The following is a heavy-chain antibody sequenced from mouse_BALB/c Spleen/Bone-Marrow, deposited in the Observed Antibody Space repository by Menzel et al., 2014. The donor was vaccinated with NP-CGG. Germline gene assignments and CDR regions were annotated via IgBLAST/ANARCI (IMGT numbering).Heavy chain of an antibody. D-gene: IGHD1-1*01. Sequence: QVQLQQSGAELVKPGASVKLSCKASGYTFTDYIIHWVKQRSGQGLEWIGRFYPGNGNIKFSEKFNDKATLTADKSSSTVYMELSRLTSEDSAVYFCARHFYGTSYFDYWGQGTTLTVSS. J-gene: IGHJ2*01. CDR1: GYTFTDYI. CDR3: ARHFYGTSYFDY. V-gene: IGHV1-62-2*01. CDR2: FYPGNGNI.